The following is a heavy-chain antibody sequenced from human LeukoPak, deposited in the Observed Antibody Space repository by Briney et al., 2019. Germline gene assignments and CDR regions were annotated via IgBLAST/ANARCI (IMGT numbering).Heavy chain of an antibody. CDR3: AGSDYDFWSGYLGI. Sequence: ASVKVSCKASGYSFTAYYIHWVRQAPGQGLEWMGWINPNSGGTNYAQNFQGRVTMTRDTSISTAYMELSRLRSDDTAVYYCAGSDYDFWSGYLGIWGQGTMVTVSS. CDR2: INPNSGGT. J-gene: IGHJ3*02. D-gene: IGHD3-3*01. V-gene: IGHV1-2*02. CDR1: GYSFTAYY.